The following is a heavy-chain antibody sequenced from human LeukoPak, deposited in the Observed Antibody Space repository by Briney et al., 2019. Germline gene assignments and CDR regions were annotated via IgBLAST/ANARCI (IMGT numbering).Heavy chain of an antibody. CDR3: ARGRKYQLPPRSPYYYYYMDV. D-gene: IGHD2-2*01. V-gene: IGHV1-8*03. CDR1: GYTFTSYD. CDR2: MNPNSGNT. J-gene: IGHJ6*03. Sequence: ASVKVSCKASGYTFTSYDINWVRQAPGQGLEWMGWMNPNSGNTGYAQKFQGRVTITRNTSISTAYMELSSLRSEDTAVYYCARGRKYQLPPRSPYYYYYMDVWGKGTTVTVSS.